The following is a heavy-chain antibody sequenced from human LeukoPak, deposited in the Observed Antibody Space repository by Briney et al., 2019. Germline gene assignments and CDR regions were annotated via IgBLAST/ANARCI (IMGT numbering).Heavy chain of an antibody. V-gene: IGHV3-9*01. CDR2: ISWNSGSI. J-gene: IGHJ4*02. D-gene: IGHD3-22*01. CDR3: ARDPSYYYDSSGYYYFDY. CDR1: GFTFDDYA. Sequence: GGSLRLSCAASGFTFDDYAMHWVRQAPGKGLEWVSGISWNSGSIGYADSVKGRFTISRDNAKNSLYLQMNSLRAEDTAVYYCARDPSYYYDSSGYYYFDYWGQGTLVTVSS.